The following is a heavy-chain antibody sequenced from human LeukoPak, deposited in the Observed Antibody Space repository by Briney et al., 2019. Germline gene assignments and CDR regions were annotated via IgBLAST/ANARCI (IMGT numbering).Heavy chain of an antibody. CDR1: AFTVITND. CDR2: LYSDGNT. Sequence: PGGSLRLSCAASAFTVITNDMTWVSQAPGKGLEWVSVLYSDGNTKYADSVQGRFTISRDNSKNTLYLEMNSLSPDDTAVYYCARGVEPLAANTLAYWGQGTLVTVSS. V-gene: IGHV3-53*01. D-gene: IGHD1-14*01. CDR3: ARGVEPLAANTLAY. J-gene: IGHJ4*02.